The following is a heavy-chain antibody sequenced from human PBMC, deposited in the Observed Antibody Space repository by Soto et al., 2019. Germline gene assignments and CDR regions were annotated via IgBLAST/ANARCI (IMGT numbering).Heavy chain of an antibody. Sequence: ASVKVSCKASGYTFTSYYMHWVRQAPGQGLEWMGIINPSGGSTSYAQKFQGRVTMTRDTSTSTVYMELRSLRSDDTAVYYCARDIVVVVAATPVLNWFDPWGQGTLVTVSS. CDR3: ARDIVVVVAATPVLNWFDP. J-gene: IGHJ5*02. D-gene: IGHD2-15*01. V-gene: IGHV1-46*01. CDR2: INPSGGST. CDR1: GYTFTSYY.